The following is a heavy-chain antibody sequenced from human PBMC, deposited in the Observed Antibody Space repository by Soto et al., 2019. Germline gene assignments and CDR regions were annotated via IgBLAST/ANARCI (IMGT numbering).Heavy chain of an antibody. D-gene: IGHD3-22*01. CDR1: GYSFTSYW. J-gene: IGHJ6*02. CDR3: ALLKSGQYYYLMDV. V-gene: IGHV5-10-1*01. CDR2: IDPSDSYT. Sequence: GESLKISCKGSGYSFTSYWISWVRQMPGKGLEWMGRIDPSDSYTNYSPSFQGHVTISADTSNNHFSLNLGSVSAPDTAVYYCALLKSGQYYYLMDVWGQGTTVTVSS.